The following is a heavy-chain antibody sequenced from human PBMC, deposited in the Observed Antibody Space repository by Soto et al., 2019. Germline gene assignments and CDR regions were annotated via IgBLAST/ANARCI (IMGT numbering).Heavy chain of an antibody. Sequence: QVQLQESGPGLVKPSETLSLTCSVSGDSLTSYYWTWVPQPPGKGLEWIGYIYYTGKTNYNPSLKSPVTISMDLSKNQFSLELRSLTAADTAVYYCERLILTGYYGLEPWGQGTLVIVSA. CDR2: IYYTGKT. CDR3: ERLILTGYYGLEP. D-gene: IGHD3-9*01. V-gene: IGHV4-59*01. J-gene: IGHJ5*02. CDR1: GDSLTSYY.